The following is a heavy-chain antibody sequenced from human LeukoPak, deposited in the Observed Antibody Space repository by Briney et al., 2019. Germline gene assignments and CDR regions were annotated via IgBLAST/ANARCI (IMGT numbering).Heavy chain of an antibody. Sequence: PGGSLRLSCAASGFTVSSNYMSWVRQAPGKGLEWVSVIYSGGSTYYADSVKGRFTISRDNSKNTLYLQMNSLRAEDTAVYYCAKDRTVYDSSGYYYDTEDYWGQGTLVTVSS. CDR3: AKDRTVYDSSGYYYDTEDY. J-gene: IGHJ4*02. V-gene: IGHV3-53*05. CDR2: IYSGGST. D-gene: IGHD3-22*01. CDR1: GFTVSSNY.